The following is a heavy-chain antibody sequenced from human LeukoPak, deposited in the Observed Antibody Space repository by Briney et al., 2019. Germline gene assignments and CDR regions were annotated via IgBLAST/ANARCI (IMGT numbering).Heavy chain of an antibody. Sequence: GGSLRLSCAASGFTFSNFGMHWVRQAPGKGLEWVAVMWYDGNDKDYPDSVKGRFTISRDNSKNMLYLQMSSLRAEDTAVYYCARGFGFGELFVDYWGQGTLVTVSS. V-gene: IGHV3-33*01. CDR3: ARGFGFGELFVDY. J-gene: IGHJ4*02. CDR2: MWYDGNDK. D-gene: IGHD3-10*01. CDR1: GFTFSNFG.